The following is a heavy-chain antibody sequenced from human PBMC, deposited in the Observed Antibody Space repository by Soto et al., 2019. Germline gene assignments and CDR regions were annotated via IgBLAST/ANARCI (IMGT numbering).Heavy chain of an antibody. CDR3: AREGVAPYYYYGMDV. J-gene: IGHJ6*02. D-gene: IGHD5-12*01. V-gene: IGHV1-18*01. Sequence: QVQLVQSGAEVKKPGASVKVSCKASGYTFTRSGISSVRQAPGQGPEWMGWISSYNGDTNYAQTFQGRVTMTTDTSTCTAYMELRSLRSDDTAVYYCAREGVAPYYYYGMDVWGQGTPVTVSS. CDR1: GYTFTRSG. CDR2: ISSYNGDT.